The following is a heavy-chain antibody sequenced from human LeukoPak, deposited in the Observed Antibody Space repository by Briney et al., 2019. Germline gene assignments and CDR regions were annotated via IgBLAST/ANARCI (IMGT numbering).Heavy chain of an antibody. V-gene: IGHV4-34*01. CDR3: ARSPDSSGYFLDY. Sequence: SETLSLTCAVYGGSFSGYYWSWIRQPPGKGLEWIGEINHSGTTNYNPSLKSRVTMSVDTSKNQFSLKLSSVTAADTAVYYCARSPDSSGYFLDYWGQGTLVTVSS. J-gene: IGHJ4*02. D-gene: IGHD3-22*01. CDR1: GGSFSGYY. CDR2: INHSGTT.